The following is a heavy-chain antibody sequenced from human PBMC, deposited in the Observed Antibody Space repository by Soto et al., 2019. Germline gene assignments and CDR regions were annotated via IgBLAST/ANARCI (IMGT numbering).Heavy chain of an antibody. J-gene: IGHJ5*02. CDR2: INRIGSA. CDR1: GGSFSSYY. D-gene: IGHD3-10*01. V-gene: IGHV4-34*01. Sequence: QVQLQQWGDGLLKPSETLSLTCAVYGGSFSSYYWNWIRQSPGKGLEWIGDINRIGSANYNPSLTGRVTMLVDSSKNQFYLRLTSVTAADTAMYYCARGGVDMIRGITGKRTWLDPWGQGTLVIVS. CDR3: ARGGVDMIRGITGKRTWLDP.